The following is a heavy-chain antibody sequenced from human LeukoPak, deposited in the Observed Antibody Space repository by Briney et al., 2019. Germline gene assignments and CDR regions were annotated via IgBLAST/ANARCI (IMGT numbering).Heavy chain of an antibody. CDR2: INHSGST. CDR3: ARGVYHYGSGSYFDY. V-gene: IGHV4-34*01. J-gene: IGHJ4*02. CDR1: GGSFSGYY. Sequence: SETLSLTCAVYGGSFSGYYWSWIRQPPGKGLEWIGEINHSGSTNYNPSLKSRVTISVDTSKNQFSLKLSSVTAADTAVYYCARGVYHYGSGSYFDYWGQGTLVTVSS. D-gene: IGHD3-10*01.